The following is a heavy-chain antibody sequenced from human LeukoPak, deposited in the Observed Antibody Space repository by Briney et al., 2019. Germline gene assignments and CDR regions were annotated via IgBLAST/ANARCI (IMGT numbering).Heavy chain of an antibody. D-gene: IGHD3-3*01. CDR1: GFTFSDYY. Sequence: GGSLRLSCAASGFTFSDYYMSWIRQAPGKGLEWVSYISSSGSTIYYAHSVKGRFTISRDNAKNSLYLQMNSLRAEDRAVYYCARVIDFWSGYLDYWGQGTLVTVSS. V-gene: IGHV3-11*01. J-gene: IGHJ4*02. CDR3: ARVIDFWSGYLDY. CDR2: ISSSGSTI.